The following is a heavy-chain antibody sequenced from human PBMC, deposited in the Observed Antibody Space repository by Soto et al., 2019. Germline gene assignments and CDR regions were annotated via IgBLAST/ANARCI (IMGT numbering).Heavy chain of an antibody. CDR2: ISPYSGKT. D-gene: IGHD3-22*01. V-gene: IGHV1-18*01. J-gene: IGHJ4*02. CDR3: AREGLLLLPDY. CDR1: GYTFTNND. Sequence: QIQLVQSGTEVRKPGASAKVSCKTSGYTFTNNDVCWVRQTPGQGLEWMGWISPYSGKTNYARKFKDRVTMTTDTSTSTVYMDLTSLTSDDTAVYYCAREGLLLLPDYWGQGTLVTVSS.